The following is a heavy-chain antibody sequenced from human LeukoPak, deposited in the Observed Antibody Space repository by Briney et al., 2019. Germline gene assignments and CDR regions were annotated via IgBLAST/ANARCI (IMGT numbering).Heavy chain of an antibody. Sequence: GGSLRLSCAASGFTFSDYYMNWVRQAPGKGLEWVSSISSSSSYIYYADSVKGRFTISRDNAKNSLYLQMNSLRAEDTAVYYCARDLKRRVYYDSSGSDDAFDIWGQGTMVTVSS. V-gene: IGHV3-21*01. J-gene: IGHJ3*02. CDR1: GFTFSDYY. CDR3: ARDLKRRVYYDSSGSDDAFDI. CDR2: ISSSSSYI. D-gene: IGHD3-22*01.